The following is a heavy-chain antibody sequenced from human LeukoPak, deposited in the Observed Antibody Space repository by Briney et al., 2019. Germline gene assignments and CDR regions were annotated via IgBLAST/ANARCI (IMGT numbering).Heavy chain of an antibody. CDR1: GFTFSSYS. J-gene: IGHJ4*02. V-gene: IGHV3-48*04. D-gene: IGHD7-27*01. CDR2: ISSSSSTI. CDR3: AREDQAGDPDY. Sequence: GGSLRLSCAASGFTFSSYSMNWVRQAPGKGLEWVSYISSSSSTIYYADSVKGRFTISRDNAKNSLYLQMNSLRAEDTAVYYCAREDQAGDPDYWGQGTLVTVSS.